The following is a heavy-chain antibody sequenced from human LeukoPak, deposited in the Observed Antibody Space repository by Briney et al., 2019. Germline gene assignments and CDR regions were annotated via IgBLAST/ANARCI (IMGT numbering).Heavy chain of an antibody. D-gene: IGHD3-3*01. Sequence: SQTLSLTCTVSGGSISSGGYYWSWIRQHPGKGLEWIGYIYYSGSTYYNPSLKSRVTISVDTSKNQFSLKLSSVTAADTAVYYCARALAKAITIFGVVTHYYYGMDVWGQGTTVTVSS. CDR1: GGSISSGGYY. V-gene: IGHV4-31*03. CDR3: ARALAKAITIFGVVTHYYYGMDV. J-gene: IGHJ6*02. CDR2: IYYSGST.